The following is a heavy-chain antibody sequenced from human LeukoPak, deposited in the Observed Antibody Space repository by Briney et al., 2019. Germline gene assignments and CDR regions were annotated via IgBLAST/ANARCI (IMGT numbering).Heavy chain of an antibody. D-gene: IGHD3-10*01. V-gene: IGHV3-66*01. J-gene: IGHJ3*02. CDR1: GFTFSSYE. CDR2: IYSGGST. CDR3: ARSITMVRGVNGDAFDI. Sequence: GGSLRLSCAASGFTFSSYEMNWVRQAPGKGLGWVSVIYSGGSTYYADSVKGRFTISRDNSKNTLYLQMNSLRAEDTAVYYCARSITMVRGVNGDAFDIWGQGTMVTVSS.